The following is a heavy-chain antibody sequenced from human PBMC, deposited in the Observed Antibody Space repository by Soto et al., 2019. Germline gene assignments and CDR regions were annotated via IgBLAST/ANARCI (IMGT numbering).Heavy chain of an antibody. CDR1: GYTFTSYA. J-gene: IGHJ4*02. CDR2: INAGNGNT. CDR3: ERGSGYYYWDDY. D-gene: IGHD3-22*01. Sequence: QVQLVQSGAEEKKPGASVKVSCKASGYTFTSYAMHWVRQAPGQRLEWMGWINAGNGNTKYSQKFQGRVTITRDTSASTAYMELKSLRSEDTAVYYCERGSGYYYWDDYWGQGTLVTVSS. V-gene: IGHV1-3*05.